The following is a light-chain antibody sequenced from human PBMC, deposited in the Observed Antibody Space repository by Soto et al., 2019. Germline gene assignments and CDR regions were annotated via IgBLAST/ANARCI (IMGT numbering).Light chain of an antibody. J-gene: IGLJ1*01. CDR2: EVS. CDR3: SSYTSSSPYV. CDR1: SSDVGGFNY. Sequence: QSALTQPASVSGSLGQSITISCTGTSSDVGGFNYVSWYQLHPGKAPKLMIYEVSNRLSGVSNRFPGSKSGNTASLTISGLQAEDEADYYCSSYTSSSPYVFGTGTKVTVL. V-gene: IGLV2-14*01.